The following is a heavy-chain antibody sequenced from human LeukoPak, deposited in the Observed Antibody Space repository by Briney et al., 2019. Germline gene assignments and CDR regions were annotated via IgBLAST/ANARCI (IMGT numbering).Heavy chain of an antibody. V-gene: IGHV3-30*03. Sequence: GGSHRLARVVSGFTFSSYGMHWVRQAPGKGLEWVAVISYDGSNKYYADSVKGRFTISRDNSKNTLYLQMNSLRAEDTAVYYCARQRDYDILTGPGAYWGQGTLVTVYS. CDR3: ARQRDYDILTGPGAY. D-gene: IGHD3-9*01. CDR1: GFTFSSYG. CDR2: ISYDGSNK. J-gene: IGHJ4*02.